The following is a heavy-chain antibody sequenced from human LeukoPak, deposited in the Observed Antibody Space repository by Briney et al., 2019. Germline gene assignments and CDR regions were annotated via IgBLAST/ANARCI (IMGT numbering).Heavy chain of an antibody. D-gene: IGHD3-16*01. Sequence: GGSLRLSCSASGFTFSSYAMDWVRQAPGKGLEYVSTISSNGGSTYYADSVKGRFTISRDDSKNTLYLRMSSLRAEDTAVYYCVKEGDYGYYFDYWGQGTLVTV. CDR1: GFTFSSYA. CDR3: VKEGDYGYYFDY. J-gene: IGHJ4*02. V-gene: IGHV3-64D*06. CDR2: ISSNGGST.